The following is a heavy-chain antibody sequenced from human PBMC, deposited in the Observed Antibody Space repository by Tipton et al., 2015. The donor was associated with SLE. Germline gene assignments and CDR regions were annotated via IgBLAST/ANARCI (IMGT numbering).Heavy chain of an antibody. CDR2: IYYSGST. J-gene: IGHJ3*02. CDR3: ARAEGSWDAFDI. Sequence: LACTVSGGSISSYYWSWIRQPPGRGLEWIGYIYYSGSTNYNPSLKSRVTISVDTSKNQFSLKLSSVTAADTAVYYCARAEGSWDAFDIWGQGTMVTVSS. CDR1: GGSISSYY. V-gene: IGHV4-59*01. D-gene: IGHD2-15*01.